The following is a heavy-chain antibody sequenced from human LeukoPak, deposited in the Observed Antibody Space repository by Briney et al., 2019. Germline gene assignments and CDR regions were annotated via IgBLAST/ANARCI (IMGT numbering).Heavy chain of an antibody. CDR3: ARRTIAAAGTVLFDY. Sequence: SVKVSCKASGGTFSSYAISWVRQAPGQGLEWMGGIIPIFGTANYAQKFQGRVTITADKSTSTAYMELSSLRSEDTAVYYCARRTIAAAGTVLFDYWGQGTLVTVSS. J-gene: IGHJ4*02. D-gene: IGHD6-13*01. CDR2: IIPIFGTA. V-gene: IGHV1-69*06. CDR1: GGTFSSYA.